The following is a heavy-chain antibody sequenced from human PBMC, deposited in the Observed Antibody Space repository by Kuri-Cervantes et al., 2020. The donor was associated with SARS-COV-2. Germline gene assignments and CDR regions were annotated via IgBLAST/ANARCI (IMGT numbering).Heavy chain of an antibody. CDR2: IYYSGST. D-gene: IGHD2-2*01. CDR1: GGSISSSSYY. V-gene: IGHV4-39*01. Sequence: GSLRLSCTVSGGSISSSSYYWDWIRQPPGKGLEWIGSIYYSGSTYYNPSLKSRVTISVDTSKDQFSLKLSSVTAADTAVYYCARHVGCSSTSCDGYNWFDPWGQGTLVTVSS. J-gene: IGHJ5*02. CDR3: ARHVGCSSTSCDGYNWFDP.